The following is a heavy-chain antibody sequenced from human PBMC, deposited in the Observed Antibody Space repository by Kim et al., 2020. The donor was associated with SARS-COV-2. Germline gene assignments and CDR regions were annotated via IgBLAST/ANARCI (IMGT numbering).Heavy chain of an antibody. CDR2: IYHGTGT. CDR3: ARDPGSGQDHYHGLDV. V-gene: IGHV4-59*01. J-gene: IGHJ6*02. CDR1: GGSFSSYY. D-gene: IGHD7-27*01. Sequence: SETLSLTCTVSGGSFSSYYWGWIRQPPGKGLEWIGFIYHGTGTNYNPSLKSRATISSDTSKNQFSLNLTSVTAADTAVYYCARDPGSGQDHYHGLDVWGQGTTVSVSS.